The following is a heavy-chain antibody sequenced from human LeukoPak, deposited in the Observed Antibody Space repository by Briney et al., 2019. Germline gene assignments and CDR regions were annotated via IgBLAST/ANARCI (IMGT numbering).Heavy chain of an antibody. V-gene: IGHV3-7*01. CDR2: IKQDGSEK. J-gene: IGHJ4*02. D-gene: IGHD2-15*01. CDR1: GFTFSSYW. Sequence: GGSLRLSCAGSGFTFSSYWMSWVRQAPGKGLEWVANIKQDGSEKYYVDSVKGRFTISRDNAKNSLYLQTNSLRAEDTAVYYCATRGCSGGYCYSYFDYWGQGTLVTVSS. CDR3: ATRGCSGGYCYSYFDY.